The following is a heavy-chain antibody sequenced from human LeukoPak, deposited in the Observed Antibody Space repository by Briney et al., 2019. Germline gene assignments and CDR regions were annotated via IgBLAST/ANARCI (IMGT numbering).Heavy chain of an antibody. CDR1: GFTFDDYA. CDR2: ISWNSGRI. Sequence: GRSLRLSCAASGFTFDDYAMHWVRQAPGKGLEWVSGISWNSGRIGYADSVKGRFTISRDNAKNSLYLQMNNLRAEDTAVYYCARHYYGSGTYYNFWGQGTLVTVSS. J-gene: IGHJ4*02. D-gene: IGHD3-10*01. CDR3: ARHYYGSGTYYNF. V-gene: IGHV3-9*01.